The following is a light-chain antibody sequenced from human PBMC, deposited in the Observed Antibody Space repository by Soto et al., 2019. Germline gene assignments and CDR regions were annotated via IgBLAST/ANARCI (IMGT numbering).Light chain of an antibody. CDR1: QSISIW. V-gene: IGKV1-12*01. CDR2: AAF. CDR3: QQADSFPIT. J-gene: IGKJ5*01. Sequence: KQVTQSPSTLSASVGDRVTITCRASQSISIWLAWYQQKPGNAPKLLIYAAFSLQSGVPSRFSGYGSGTDFTLSISSLQPEDFATYYCQQADSFPITFCQGTRLEI.